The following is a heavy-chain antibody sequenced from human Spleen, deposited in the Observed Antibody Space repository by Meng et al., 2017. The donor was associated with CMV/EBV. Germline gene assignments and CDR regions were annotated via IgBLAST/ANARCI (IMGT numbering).Heavy chain of an antibody. CDR3: ARSVAMDV. CDR1: GFTFSSHW. V-gene: IGHV3-7*01. D-gene: IGHD5-12*01. Sequence: GESLKISCVASGFTFSSHWMTWVRQAPGKGLEWVANINQDESQKNYVDSVKGRFTISRDNAKNSLYLQINSLRAEDTAVYYCARSVAMDVWGQGTTVTVSS. J-gene: IGHJ6*02. CDR2: INQDESQK.